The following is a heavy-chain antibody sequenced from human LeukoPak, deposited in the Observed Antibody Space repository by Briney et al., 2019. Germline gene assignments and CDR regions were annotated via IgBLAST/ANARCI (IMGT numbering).Heavy chain of an antibody. J-gene: IGHJ5*02. CDR2: INPNSGGT. CDR3: ARPRRSSSWPKSNWFDP. V-gene: IGHV1-2*02. Sequence: ASVKVSCKASGYTFTGYYIHWVRQAPGQGLEWMGWINPNSGGTNYAQKFQGRVTMTRDTSISTAYMELSRLRSDDTAVYYRARPRRSSSWPKSNWFDPWGQGTLVTVSS. D-gene: IGHD6-13*01. CDR1: GYTFTGYY.